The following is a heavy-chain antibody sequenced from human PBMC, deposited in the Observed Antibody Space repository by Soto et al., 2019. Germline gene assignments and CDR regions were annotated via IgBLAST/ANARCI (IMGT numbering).Heavy chain of an antibody. J-gene: IGHJ6*02. CDR3: AREYYDFWSVTYSYYGLDV. D-gene: IGHD3-3*01. CDR2: IFSSGST. CDR1: GVSISRYY. Sequence: SETLSLTCTVSGVSISRYYWSWIRQAPGRGLEWIGNIFSSGSTNYNPSLKSRVAISVDTSKNQVSLKLNAVTTADTAVYYCAREYYDFWSVTYSYYGLDVWGQGTTVTVSS. V-gene: IGHV4-59*01.